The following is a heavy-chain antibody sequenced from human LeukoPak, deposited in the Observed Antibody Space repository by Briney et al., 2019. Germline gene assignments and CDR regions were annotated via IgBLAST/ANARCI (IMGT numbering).Heavy chain of an antibody. D-gene: IGHD4-23*01. Sequence: GGSMRLSCAVSGFTFSSYWMHWVRQAPGKGLVWVSRIDRDGSRINYADSVKGRFTISRDNGKNTLFLQMDSLRAEDAAVYYCVRGNDYGGPHYWGQGTLVTVSS. J-gene: IGHJ4*02. CDR2: IDRDGSRI. CDR3: VRGNDYGGPHY. V-gene: IGHV3-74*01. CDR1: GFTFSSYW.